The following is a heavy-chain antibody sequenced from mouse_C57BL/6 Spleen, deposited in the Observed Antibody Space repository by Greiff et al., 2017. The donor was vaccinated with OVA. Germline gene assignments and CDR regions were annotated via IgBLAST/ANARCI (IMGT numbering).Heavy chain of an antibody. CDR1: GYAFSSSW. CDR2: IYPGDGDT. CDR3: ARRYDYDGGYAMDY. Sequence: VQLQESGPELVKPGASVKISCKASGYAFSSSWMNWVKQRPGKGLEWIGRIYPGDGDTNYNGKFKGKATLTADKSSSTAYMQLSSLTSEDSAVYFCARRYDYDGGYAMDYWGQGTSVTVSS. V-gene: IGHV1-82*01. D-gene: IGHD2-4*01. J-gene: IGHJ4*01.